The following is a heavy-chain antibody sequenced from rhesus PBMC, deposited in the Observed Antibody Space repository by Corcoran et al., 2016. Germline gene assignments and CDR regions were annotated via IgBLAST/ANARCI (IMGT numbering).Heavy chain of an antibody. CDR2: ISGSSGST. CDR1: GVSFSCYS. Sequence: QVQLQESGPGLVKPSETLSLTCAVSGVSFSCYSWGWLLHPPGKGLEWFGYISGSSGSTDYNPSLKSRVTISTDTSKNQFSLKLSSGTAADTAVYYGARAKWELVFDYWGQGVLVTVSS. V-gene: IGHV4-165*01. D-gene: IGHD1-44*01. CDR3: ARAKWELVFDY. J-gene: IGHJ4*01.